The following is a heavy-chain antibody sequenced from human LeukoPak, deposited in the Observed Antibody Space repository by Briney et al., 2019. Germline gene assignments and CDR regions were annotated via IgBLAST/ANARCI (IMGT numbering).Heavy chain of an antibody. D-gene: IGHD6-13*01. CDR3: AKSRISSSLEVAFDI. J-gene: IGHJ3*02. CDR1: GFTFTSYW. V-gene: IGHV3-74*01. Sequence: GGSLRLSCAASGFTFTSYWMHWVRQAAGKGLVWLSRIDHDGSGTNYADSVRGRFTISRDNAKNSLYLQMNSLRAEDTAVYYCAKSRISSSLEVAFDIWGQGTMVTVSS. CDR2: IDHDGSGT.